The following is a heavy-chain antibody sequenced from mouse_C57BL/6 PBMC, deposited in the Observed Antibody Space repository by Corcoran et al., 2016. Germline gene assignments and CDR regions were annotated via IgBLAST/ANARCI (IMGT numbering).Heavy chain of an antibody. CDR2: INTYSGVP. Sequence: QIQLVQSGPELKKPGETVKISCKASGYTFTTYGMSWVKQAPGKGLKWMGWINTYSGVPTYADDFKGRFAFSLETSASTAYLQINNLKNEDTATYFCATYYYGSSHWYFDVWGTGTTVTVSS. J-gene: IGHJ1*03. D-gene: IGHD1-1*01. CDR3: ATYYYGSSHWYFDV. CDR1: GYTFTTYG. V-gene: IGHV9-3*01.